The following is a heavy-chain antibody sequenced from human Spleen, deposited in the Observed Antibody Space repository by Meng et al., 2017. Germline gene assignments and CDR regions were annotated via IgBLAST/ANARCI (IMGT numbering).Heavy chain of an antibody. CDR1: GYIFSNYG. CDR2: ISAYDGRT. J-gene: IGHJ3*02. Sequence: ASVKVSCKASGYIFSNYGISWVREVPGQGREWMGWISAYDGRTDYSQNLQFQDRIIMTTDTSTSTAYLELSGLRSDDTAVYYCARGGLSYYDSSGYDDAFAIWGQGTMVTVSS. D-gene: IGHD3-22*01. CDR3: ARGGLSYYDSSGYDDAFAI. V-gene: IGHV1-18*01.